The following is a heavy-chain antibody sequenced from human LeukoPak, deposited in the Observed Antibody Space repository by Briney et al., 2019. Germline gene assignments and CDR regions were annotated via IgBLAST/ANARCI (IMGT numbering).Heavy chain of an antibody. D-gene: IGHD3-22*01. CDR3: AKDRPRYYDSSGYYPPDY. V-gene: IGHV3-30*02. CDR1: GFTFSSYG. J-gene: IGHJ4*02. Sequence: GGSLRLSCAASGFTFSSYGMHWVRQASGKGLECVAFIRYDGSNKYYTDSVKGRFTISRDNSKNTLYLQMNSLRAEDTAVYYCAKDRPRYYDSSGYYPPDYWGQGTLVTVSS. CDR2: IRYDGSNK.